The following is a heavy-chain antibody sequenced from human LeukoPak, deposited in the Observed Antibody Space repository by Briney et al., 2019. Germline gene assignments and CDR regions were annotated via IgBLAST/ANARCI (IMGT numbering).Heavy chain of an antibody. V-gene: IGHV4-59*01. CDR1: GGSSSSYY. CDR3: ARSVLGYSYGLHIDY. J-gene: IGHJ4*02. Sequence: SETLSLTYTVSGGSSSSYYWSWMRQPPGKGLEWIGYIHYRGSTNYNPSLKSRVTISVDTSKNQFSLKLSSLTAADTAVYYCARSVLGYSYGLHIDYWGQGTLVTVSS. CDR2: IHYRGST. D-gene: IGHD5-18*01.